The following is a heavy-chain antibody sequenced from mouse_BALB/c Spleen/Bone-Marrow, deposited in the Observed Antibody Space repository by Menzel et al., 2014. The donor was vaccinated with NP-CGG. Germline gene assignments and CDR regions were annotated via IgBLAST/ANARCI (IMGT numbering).Heavy chain of an antibody. J-gene: IGHJ3*01. Sequence: EVMLVESGGGLVKPGGSLKLSCAASGFTFSDHYMYWVRQTPEKRLEWVATISDGCSYTYYPDSVKGRFTISRDNAKNNLYLQMSSLKSEDTAMYYCANYYGSAWFAYWGQGTLVSVSA. D-gene: IGHD1-1*01. CDR1: GFTFSDHY. CDR3: ANYYGSAWFAY. CDR2: ISDGCSYT. V-gene: IGHV5-4*02.